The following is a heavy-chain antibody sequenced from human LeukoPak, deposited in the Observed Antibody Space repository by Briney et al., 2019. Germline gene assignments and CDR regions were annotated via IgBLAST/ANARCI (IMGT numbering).Heavy chain of an antibody. D-gene: IGHD6-13*01. CDR2: IVPSGST. V-gene: IGHV4-4*07. J-gene: IGHJ4*02. CDR3: AKEGAAPGPDFDY. CDR1: GASIRHYY. Sequence: KPSETLSLTCNVSGASIRHYYWSWIRQPAGKGLEWTGRIVPSGSTDYNPSLKSRVTMSVDTSKSQFSLELNSVTAADTAVYYCAKEGAAPGPDFDYWGQGTLVIVSS.